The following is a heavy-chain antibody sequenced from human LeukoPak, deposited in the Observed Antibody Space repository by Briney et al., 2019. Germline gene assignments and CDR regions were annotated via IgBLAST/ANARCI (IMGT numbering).Heavy chain of an antibody. D-gene: IGHD6-19*01. J-gene: IGHJ4*02. V-gene: IGHV4-34*01. CDR1: GGSFSGYY. CDR3: ARDRDSSGWRYYFDY. Sequence: SETLSLTCAVYGGSFSGYYWSWIRQPPGKGLEWIGEINHSGSTNYNPSLKSRVAISVDTSKNQFSLQLNSVTPEDTAVYYCARDRDSSGWRYYFDYWGQGTLVTVSS. CDR2: INHSGST.